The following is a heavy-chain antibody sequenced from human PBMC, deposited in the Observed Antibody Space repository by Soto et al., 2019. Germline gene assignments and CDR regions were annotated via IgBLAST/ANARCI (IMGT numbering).Heavy chain of an antibody. CDR2: LSGTGGST. D-gene: IGHD4-17*01. CDR1: GFTFSSFA. J-gene: IGHJ6*02. Sequence: GGSLRLSCAASGFTFSSFAMCWVRQAPGKGLEWVSTLSGTGGSTYYADSVKGRFTISRDNSKNTLYLQMNSLRAGDTAVYYCAKDHYGDGDYSYYGMDVWGQGTTVTVSS. CDR3: AKDHYGDGDYSYYGMDV. V-gene: IGHV3-23*01.